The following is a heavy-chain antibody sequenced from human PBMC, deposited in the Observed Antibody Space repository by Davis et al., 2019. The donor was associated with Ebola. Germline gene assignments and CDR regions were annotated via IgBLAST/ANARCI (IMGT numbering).Heavy chain of an antibody. CDR3: ARGGDIVVVPAANREDYYGMDV. Sequence: PGGSLRLSCAASGFTFSSYAMHWVRQAPGKGLEWVAVISYDGSNKYYADSVKGRFTISRDNSKNTLYLQMNSLRAEDTAVYYCARGGDIVVVPAANREDYYGMDVWGKGTTVTVSS. CDR1: GFTFSSYA. D-gene: IGHD2-2*01. V-gene: IGHV3-30-3*01. J-gene: IGHJ6*04. CDR2: ISYDGSNK.